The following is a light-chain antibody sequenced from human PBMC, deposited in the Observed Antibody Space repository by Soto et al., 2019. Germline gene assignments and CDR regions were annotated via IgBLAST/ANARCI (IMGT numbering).Light chain of an antibody. CDR2: GAS. V-gene: IGKV3D-15*01. CDR1: QTVSSQ. Sequence: EIVLTQSPATLSLSPGEGATLSCRASQTVSSQLAWYQQKPGQAPRLLIYGASTRATGIPDRFSGSGSGTDFSLTISSLQSEDFAVYYCQQFNRWPATFGQGTKVDIK. J-gene: IGKJ1*01. CDR3: QQFNRWPAT.